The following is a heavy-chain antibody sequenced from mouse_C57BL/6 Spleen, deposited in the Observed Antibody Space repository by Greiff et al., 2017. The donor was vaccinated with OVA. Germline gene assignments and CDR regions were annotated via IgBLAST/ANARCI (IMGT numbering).Heavy chain of an antibody. Sequence: QVQLQQPGAELVRPGSSVKLSCKASGYTFTSYWMDWVKQRPGQGLEWIGNIYPSDSETHYTQKFKDKATLTVDKSSSTAYMQLSSLTSEDSAVDYCARGGYYYGSSSWFAYWGQGTLVTVSA. V-gene: IGHV1-61*01. D-gene: IGHD1-1*01. CDR2: IYPSDSET. J-gene: IGHJ3*01. CDR1: GYTFTSYW. CDR3: ARGGYYYGSSSWFAY.